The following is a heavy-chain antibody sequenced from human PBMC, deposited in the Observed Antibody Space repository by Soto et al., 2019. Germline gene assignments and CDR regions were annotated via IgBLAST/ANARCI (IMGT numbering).Heavy chain of an antibody. CDR3: ARDPRIAAAQDAFDI. CDR2: ISSSSSTI. J-gene: IGHJ3*02. Sequence: GESLKISCAASGFTFSSYSMNWVRQAPGKGLEWVSYISSSSSTIYYADSVKGRFTISRDNAKNSLYLQMNSLRDEDTAVYYCARDPRIAAAQDAFDIWGQGTMVTVSS. V-gene: IGHV3-48*02. D-gene: IGHD6-13*01. CDR1: GFTFSSYS.